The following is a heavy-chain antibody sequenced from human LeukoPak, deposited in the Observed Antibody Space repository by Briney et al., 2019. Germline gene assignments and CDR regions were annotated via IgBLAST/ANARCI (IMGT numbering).Heavy chain of an antibody. J-gene: IGHJ1*01. V-gene: IGHV4-61*02. CDR3: ARDRSAEYFHH. Sequence: SETLSLTCTVSGYSNSSGYYWSWIRQPAGKGLEWIGRIYTSGSTNYNPSLKSRVTISVDTSKNQFSLKLSSVTAADTAMYYCARDRSAEYFHHWGQGTLVTVSS. CDR2: IYTSGST. CDR1: GYSNSSGYY.